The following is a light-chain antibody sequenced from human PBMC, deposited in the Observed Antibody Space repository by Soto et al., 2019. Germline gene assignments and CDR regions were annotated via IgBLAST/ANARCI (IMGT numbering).Light chain of an antibody. J-gene: IGKJ4*01. Sequence: EIVLTQSPDTLSLSPGERATLSCRATKRIISNYLSWYQHKPGQAPRLLIYDASTRVTGIPARFSGSGSGTDFTLTITSLEPEDFAVYFCQQRRNWPLTFGGGTTVDIK. CDR2: DAS. CDR1: KRIISNY. V-gene: IGKV3-11*01. CDR3: QQRRNWPLT.